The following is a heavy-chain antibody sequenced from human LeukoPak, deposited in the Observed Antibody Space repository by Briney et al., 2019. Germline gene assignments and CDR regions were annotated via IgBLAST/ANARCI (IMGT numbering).Heavy chain of an antibody. V-gene: IGHV3-48*04. J-gene: IGHJ4*02. CDR1: GFTFSSYS. D-gene: IGHD6-19*01. Sequence: LSGGSLRLSCAASGFTFSSYSMNWVRQAPGKGLEWVSYISSSGSTIYYADSVKGRFTISRDNAKNSLYLQMNSLRAEDTAVYYCAKGSGWYAYYWGQGTLVTVSS. CDR2: ISSSGSTI. CDR3: AKGSGWYAYY.